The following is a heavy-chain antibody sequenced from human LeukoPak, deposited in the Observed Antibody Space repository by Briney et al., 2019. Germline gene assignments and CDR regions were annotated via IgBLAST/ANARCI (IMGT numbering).Heavy chain of an antibody. J-gene: IGHJ5*02. CDR2: INTNTGNP. V-gene: IGHV7-4-1*02. CDR3: ARALYSSGVDEPINWFDP. CDR1: GYTFTSYA. D-gene: IGHD6-19*01. Sequence: ASVKVSCKASGYTFTSYAMNWVRQAPGQGLEWMGWINTNTGNPTYAQGFTGRFVFSLDTSVSTAYLQISSLKAEDTAVYYCARALYSSGVDEPINWFDPWGQGTLVTVSS.